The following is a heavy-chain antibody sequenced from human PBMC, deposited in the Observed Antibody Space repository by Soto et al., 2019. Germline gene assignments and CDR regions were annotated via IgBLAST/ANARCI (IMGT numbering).Heavy chain of an antibody. CDR1: GFTFSNFA. J-gene: IGHJ4*02. Sequence: GGSLRLSCAASGFTFSNFAMSWVRQAPGKGLEWVSAITRTDSTYYADSVKGRFTISRDNSRNTLYLQMNSLGAEDAALYYCAKALVGEVGATDYWGQGTLVTVSS. CDR3: AKALVGEVGATDY. V-gene: IGHV3-23*01. CDR2: ITRTDST. D-gene: IGHD1-26*01.